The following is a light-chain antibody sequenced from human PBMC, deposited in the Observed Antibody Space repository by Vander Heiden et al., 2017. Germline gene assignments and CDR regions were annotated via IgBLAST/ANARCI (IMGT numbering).Light chain of an antibody. J-gene: IGLJ3*02. CDR1: SSNIGSNT. CDR3: AAWDDSLNGRV. V-gene: IGLV1-44*01. Sequence: QSVLTQPPSASGTPGQRVTISCSGSSSNIGSNTVNWYQQLPGTAPKLLIYGHNRRPSGVPDRFSGSKSGASASLAISGLQSEDEADYYCAAWDDSLNGRVFGGGTKLTVL. CDR2: GHN.